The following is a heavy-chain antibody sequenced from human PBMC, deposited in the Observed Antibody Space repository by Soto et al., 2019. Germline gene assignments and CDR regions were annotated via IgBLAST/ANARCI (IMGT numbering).Heavy chain of an antibody. CDR3: ARVVYGGNWDYYGMDV. D-gene: IGHD2-15*01. CDR2: TYYRSKWYH. J-gene: IGHJ6*02. CDR1: GDSVSSNSAA. V-gene: IGHV6-1*01. Sequence: SQTLSLTCAISGDSVSSNSAAWNWIRQSPSRGLEWLGRTYYRSKWYHDYEVSVKSRITINPYTSKNQFSLQLNSVTPEDTAVHSCARVVYGGNWDYYGMDVWGQGTTVTASS.